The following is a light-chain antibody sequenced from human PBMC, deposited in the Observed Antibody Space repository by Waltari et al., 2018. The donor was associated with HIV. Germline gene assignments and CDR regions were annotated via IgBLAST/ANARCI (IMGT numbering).Light chain of an antibody. J-gene: IGLJ2*01. CDR2: VGTGGIVG. V-gene: IGLV9-49*01. Sequence: QPVLTQPPSASASLGASVTLTCTLSSGYGDYKVDWYQRRPEKGPRFVMRVGTGGIVGSKGDGIPDRFSVLGSGLNRYLTIKNIQEEDESDFHCGADHGSGTNFLVVFGGGTKLTVL. CDR3: GADHGSGTNFLVV. CDR1: SGYGDYK.